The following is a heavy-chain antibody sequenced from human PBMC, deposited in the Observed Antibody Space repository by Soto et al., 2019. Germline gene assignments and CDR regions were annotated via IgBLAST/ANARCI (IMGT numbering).Heavy chain of an antibody. CDR1: GFTFSRYS. J-gene: IGHJ4*02. D-gene: IGHD6-13*01. V-gene: IGHV3-48*02. CDR2: ISSSSSTI. Sequence: EVQLVESGGGLVQPGGSLRLSCAASGFTFSRYSMNWVRQAPGKGLEWVSYISSSSSTIYYADSVKGRFTISRDNAKNSLYLQMNSLRDEDTAVYYCARGPIGYSSSWYLFYYFDYWGQGTLVTVSS. CDR3: ARGPIGYSSSWYLFYYFDY.